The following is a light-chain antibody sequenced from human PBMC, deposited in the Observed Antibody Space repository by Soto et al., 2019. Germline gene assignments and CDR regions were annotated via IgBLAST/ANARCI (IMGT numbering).Light chain of an antibody. Sequence: QSVLTQPRSVSGTPGPKVSISCSGSASNLGGNPVNWYQHLPGAAPKLLIYTNHQRPSGVPDRFSGSKSGTSASLAISGLRSEDEADFYCAAWDDSLNAVVFGGGTKLTVL. CDR3: AAWDDSLNAVV. CDR2: TNH. V-gene: IGLV1-44*01. CDR1: ASNLGGNP. J-gene: IGLJ2*01.